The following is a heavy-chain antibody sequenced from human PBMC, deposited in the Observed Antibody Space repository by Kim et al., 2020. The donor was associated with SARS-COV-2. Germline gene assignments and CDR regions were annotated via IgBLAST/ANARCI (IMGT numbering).Heavy chain of an antibody. V-gene: IGHV3-48*03. CDR2: ISSSGSNI. J-gene: IGHJ4*02. CDR3: ARDPCSASH. CDR1: GFTFSGYE. Sequence: GGSLRLSCAASGFTFSGYEMNWVRQAPGKGLEWVSYISSSGSNIYYADSVKGRFTISRDNAKNSLYLQMNSLRAEDTAVYYCARDPCSASHWGQGTLVTVSS. D-gene: IGHD2-21*01.